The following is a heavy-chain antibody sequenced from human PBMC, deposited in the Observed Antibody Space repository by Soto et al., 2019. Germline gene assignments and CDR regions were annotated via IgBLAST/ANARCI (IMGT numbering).Heavy chain of an antibody. D-gene: IGHD6-13*01. V-gene: IGHV1-18*01. CDR3: ARRSSSWYVAPFDY. CDR1: GYTFTSYG. CDR2: ISAYNGNT. J-gene: IGHJ4*02. Sequence: QVQLVQSGAEVKKPGASVKVSCKASGYTFTSYGISWVRQAPGQGLEWMGWISAYNGNTNYAQKVQGRVTMTTHTSPSTAYMELRSLRSDDTAVYYCARRSSSWYVAPFDYWGQGPLVTVSS.